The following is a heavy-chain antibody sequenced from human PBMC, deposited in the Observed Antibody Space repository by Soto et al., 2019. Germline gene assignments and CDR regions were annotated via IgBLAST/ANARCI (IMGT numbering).Heavy chain of an antibody. CDR3: ARVGKLELQGGAFDI. V-gene: IGHV4-4*07. CDR1: GGSISSYY. D-gene: IGHD1-7*01. J-gene: IGHJ3*02. Sequence: PSETLSLTCTVSGGSISSYYWSWIRHPAGKGLEWIGRIYTSGSTNYNPSLKSRVTMSVDTSKNQFSLKLSSVTAADTAVYYCARVGKLELQGGAFDIWGQGTMVTVSS. CDR2: IYTSGST.